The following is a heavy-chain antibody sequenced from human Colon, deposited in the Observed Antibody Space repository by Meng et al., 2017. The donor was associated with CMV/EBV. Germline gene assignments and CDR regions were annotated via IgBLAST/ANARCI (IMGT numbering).Heavy chain of an antibody. V-gene: IGHV4-59*01. CDR2: VCYNGIT. CDR1: GGSMSSNC. D-gene: IGHD6-13*01. CDR3: ALRGLAAGTFQH. Sequence: VQLQAPGPGLVKPSEPLSLSCAVSGGSMSSNCWSWIRQPPGKGLEWIGYVCYNGITDYNPSLKSRVTISGETSKNQFSLQVSSVTAADTAMYYCALRGLAAGTFQHWGQGALVTVSS. J-gene: IGHJ1*01.